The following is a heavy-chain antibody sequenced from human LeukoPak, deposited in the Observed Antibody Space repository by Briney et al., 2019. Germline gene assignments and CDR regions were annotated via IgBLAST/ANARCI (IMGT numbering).Heavy chain of an antibody. CDR2: ISYDGSNK. D-gene: IGHD3-10*01. V-gene: IGHV3-30*09. CDR1: GFTFSSYA. Sequence: GGSLRLSCAASGFTFSSYAMHWVRQAPGKGLEWVAVISYDGSNKYYADSVKGRFAISRDNSKNTLYLQMNSLRAEDTAVYYCARAYGESDAFDIWGQGTMVTVSS. J-gene: IGHJ3*02. CDR3: ARAYGESDAFDI.